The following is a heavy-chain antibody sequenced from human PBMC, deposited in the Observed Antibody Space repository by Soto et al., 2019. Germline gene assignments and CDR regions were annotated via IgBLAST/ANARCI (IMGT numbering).Heavy chain of an antibody. CDR2: INHSGST. V-gene: IGHV4-34*01. CDR3: ARGAVVRGVIIAFDY. D-gene: IGHD3-10*01. Sequence: PSETLSLTCAVYGGSFSGYYWSWIRQPPGKGLEWIGEINHSGSTNYSPSLKSRVTISVDRSKNQFSLKLSSVTAADTAVYYCARGAVVRGVIIAFDYWGQGTLVTVSS. CDR1: GGSFSGYY. J-gene: IGHJ4*02.